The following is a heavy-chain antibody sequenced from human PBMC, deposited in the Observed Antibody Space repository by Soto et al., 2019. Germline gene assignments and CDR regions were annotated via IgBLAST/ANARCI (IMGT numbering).Heavy chain of an antibody. CDR3: ARGDIVVVPAALSYYYYGMDV. V-gene: IGHV3-7*03. J-gene: IGHJ6*02. D-gene: IGHD2-2*01. CDR2: IKQDGSEK. CDR1: GFTFSSYW. Sequence: GGSLRLSCAASGFTFSSYWMSWFRQAPGKGLEWVANIKQDGSEKYYVDSVKGRFTISRDNAKNSLYLQMNSLRAEDTAVYYCARGDIVVVPAALSYYYYGMDVWGQGTTVTVSS.